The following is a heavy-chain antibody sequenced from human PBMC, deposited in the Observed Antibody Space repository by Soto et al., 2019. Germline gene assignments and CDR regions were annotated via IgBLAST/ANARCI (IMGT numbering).Heavy chain of an antibody. Sequence: QVQLVQSGAEVKKPGSSVKVSCKASGGTFSSYTISWVRQAPGQGLGWRGRIIPILGIANYAPKFQGRVTLTADKATSTAYMELSSLRSEDTAVYYCASLMSSGYYYGMDVWGQGTTVTVSS. CDR2: IIPILGIA. V-gene: IGHV1-69*02. CDR3: ASLMSSGYYYGMDV. CDR1: GGTFSSYT. D-gene: IGHD3-10*01. J-gene: IGHJ6*02.